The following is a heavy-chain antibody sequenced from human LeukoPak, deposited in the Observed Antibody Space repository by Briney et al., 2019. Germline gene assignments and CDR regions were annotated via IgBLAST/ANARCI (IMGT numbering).Heavy chain of an antibody. D-gene: IGHD2-15*01. V-gene: IGHV3-7*03. CDR3: TTDTWYSAGH. J-gene: IGHJ4*02. CDR1: GFIFSGSW. Sequence: GGPLRLSCTASGFIFSGSWMAWIRQAPGKGLEWVAIIKKDGSEKYYVDSMKGRFTISRDNAKNSLFLQMNSLRAEDTAIYYCTTDTWYSAGHWGQGTLVTVSS. CDR2: IKKDGSEK.